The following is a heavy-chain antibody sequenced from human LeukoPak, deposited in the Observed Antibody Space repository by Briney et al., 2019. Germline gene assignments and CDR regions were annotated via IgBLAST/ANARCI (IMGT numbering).Heavy chain of an antibody. CDR1: GGSVNSSSYY. CDR3: ARQLGYCSRTSCYPWFDP. CDR2: MYYSGST. J-gene: IGHJ5*02. V-gene: IGHV4-61*05. Sequence: SETLSLTCTVSGGSVNSSSYYWGWIRQPPGKGLEWIGYMYYSGSTNYNPSLKSRVTISVDTSKNQFSLKLSSVTAADTAVYYCARQLGYCSRTSCYPWFDPWGQGTLVTVSS. D-gene: IGHD2-2*01.